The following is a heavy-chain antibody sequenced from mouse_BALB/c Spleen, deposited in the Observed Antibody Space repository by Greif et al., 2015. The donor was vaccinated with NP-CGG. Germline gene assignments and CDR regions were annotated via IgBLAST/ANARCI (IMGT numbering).Heavy chain of an antibody. CDR2: ISSGSSTI. CDR3: ARGGLGKRYYGNYGAMDY. D-gene: IGHD2-1*01. CDR1: GFTFSSFG. J-gene: IGHJ4*01. Sequence: EVMLVESGGGLVQPGGSRKLSCAASGFTFSSFGMHWVRQAPEKGLEWVAYISSGSSTIYYADTVKGRFTISRDNPKNTLFLQMASLRSEDTAMYYCARGGLGKRYYGNYGAMDYWGQGTSVTVSS. V-gene: IGHV5-17*02.